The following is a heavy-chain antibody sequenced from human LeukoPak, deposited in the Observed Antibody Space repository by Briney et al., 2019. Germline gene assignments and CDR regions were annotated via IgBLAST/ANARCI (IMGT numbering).Heavy chain of an antibody. CDR2: IRYDGSNK. CDR3: VKDYDFWSGYYSPTRGYFDY. V-gene: IGHV3-30*02. CDR1: GFTFSSYW. Sequence: GGSLRLSCAASGFTFSSYWMHWVRQAPGKGLEWVSFIRYDGSNKYYADSVKGRFTISRDNSKNTLYLQMNSLRAEDTAVYYCVKDYDFWSGYYSPTRGYFDYWGQGTLVTVSS. D-gene: IGHD3-3*01. J-gene: IGHJ4*02.